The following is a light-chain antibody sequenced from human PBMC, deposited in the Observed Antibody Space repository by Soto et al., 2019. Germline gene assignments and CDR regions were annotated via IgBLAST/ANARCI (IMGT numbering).Light chain of an antibody. CDR1: SSNIGSNT. J-gene: IGLJ1*01. CDR2: SNN. V-gene: IGLV1-44*01. Sequence: QPVLTQPPSASGTPGQRVTISCSGSSSNIGSNTVNWYQQLPGTAPKLLIYSNNQRPSGVPDRFSGSKSGTSASLAISGLQSEDEADYYCAAWDGSLNGPLFGTGTKLTVL. CDR3: AAWDGSLNGPL.